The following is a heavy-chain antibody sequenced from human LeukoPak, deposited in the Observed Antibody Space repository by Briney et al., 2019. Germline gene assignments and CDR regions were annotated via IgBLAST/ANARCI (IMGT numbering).Heavy chain of an antibody. Sequence: GGSLRLSCAASGFTFSSYWMHWVRQAPGKGLVWVSRINSDGSSTSYADSVKGRFTISRDNAKNTLYLQMNSLRAEDTAVYYCARDRYYYGSGSYYYYYYMDVWGKGTTVTISS. CDR1: GFTFSSYW. D-gene: IGHD3-10*01. V-gene: IGHV3-74*01. CDR2: INSDGSST. J-gene: IGHJ6*03. CDR3: ARDRYYYGSGSYYYYYYMDV.